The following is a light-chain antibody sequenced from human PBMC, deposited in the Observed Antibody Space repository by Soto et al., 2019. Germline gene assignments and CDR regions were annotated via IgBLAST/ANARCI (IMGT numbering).Light chain of an antibody. CDR2: EVT. CDR3: SSYTITNTLV. Sequence: QSVLTQPASVSGSPGQSFTISCTGTSSDVGAYDYVSWFQHYPGKAPKLMIYEVTNRPSGVSDRFSGSRSGNTASLTISGLQAEDEADYYCSSYTITNTLVFGSGTKLTVL. J-gene: IGLJ6*01. V-gene: IGLV2-14*01. CDR1: SSDVGAYDY.